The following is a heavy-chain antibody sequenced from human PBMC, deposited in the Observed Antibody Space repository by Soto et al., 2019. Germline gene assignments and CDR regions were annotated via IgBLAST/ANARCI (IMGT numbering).Heavy chain of an antibody. CDR1: GYSFTSYW. Sequence: GESLKISCKGSGYSFTSYWIGWVRQMPGKGLEWMGIIYPGDSDTRYSPSFQGQVTISAAKSISTAYLQWSSLKASDTAMYYCARDRYYYDSSGYYYVIAGFDYWGQGTLVTVSS. J-gene: IGHJ4*02. CDR2: IYPGDSDT. V-gene: IGHV5-51*01. D-gene: IGHD3-22*01. CDR3: ARDRYYYDSSGYYYVIAGFDY.